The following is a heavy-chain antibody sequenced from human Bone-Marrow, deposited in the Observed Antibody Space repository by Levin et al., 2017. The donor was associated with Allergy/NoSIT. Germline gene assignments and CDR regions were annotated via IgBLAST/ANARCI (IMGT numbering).Heavy chain of an antibody. J-gene: IGHJ4*02. V-gene: IGHV3-74*01. D-gene: IGHD4-23*01. CDR3: ATGDRYGGV. CDR2: IKTDGSST. Sequence: LTGGSLRLSCVASGLTLSNYWMHWVRQVPGKGLEWVSRIKTDGSSTDYADSLMGRFTISRDNAKNTVFLHLHRLRVEDTAVYFCATGDRYGGVWGQGTLVTVSS. CDR1: GLTLSNYW.